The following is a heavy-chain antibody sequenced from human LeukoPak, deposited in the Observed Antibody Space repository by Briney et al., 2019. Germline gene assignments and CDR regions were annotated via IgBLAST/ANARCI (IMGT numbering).Heavy chain of an antibody. D-gene: IGHD3-22*01. CDR2: IYSGGST. V-gene: IGHV3-53*01. J-gene: IGHJ2*01. CDR1: GFTVSSNY. CDR3: ARGGMRGYYDSSGFDL. Sequence: GGSLRLSCAASGFTVSSNYMSWVRQAPGKGLEWVSVIYSGGSTYYADSVKGRFTISRDNSKNTLYLQMNSLRAEDTAVYYCARGGMRGYYDSSGFDLWGRGTLVTVSS.